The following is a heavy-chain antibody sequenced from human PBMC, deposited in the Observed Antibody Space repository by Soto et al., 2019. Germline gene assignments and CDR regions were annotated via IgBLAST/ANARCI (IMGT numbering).Heavy chain of an antibody. CDR2: IYPGDSET. CDR3: ARLGFPGAIYFDS. Sequence: XESLKISCKGSGYNFTTFWIGWVRQMPGKGLEWMGIIYPGDSETKYSPDFEGQVTISADRSTNTAYLQWRSLRASDTAMYYWARLGFPGAIYFDSWGLGTLATVSS. CDR1: GYNFTTFW. J-gene: IGHJ4*02. V-gene: IGHV5-51*01.